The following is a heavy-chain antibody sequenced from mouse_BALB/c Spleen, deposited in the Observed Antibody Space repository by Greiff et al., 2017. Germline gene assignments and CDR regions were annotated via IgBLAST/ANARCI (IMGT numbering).Heavy chain of an antibody. V-gene: IGHV1-37*01. Sequence: EVQLQESGPELVKPGASVKISCKASGYSFTGYFMNWVKQSHGKSLEWIGRINPYNGDTFYNQKFKGKATLTVDKSSSTAHMELLSLTSEDSAVYYCGSSLLPSYYAMDYWGQGTSVTVSS. CDR3: GSSLLPSYYAMDY. CDR2: INPYNGDT. J-gene: IGHJ4*01. CDR1: GYSFTGYF.